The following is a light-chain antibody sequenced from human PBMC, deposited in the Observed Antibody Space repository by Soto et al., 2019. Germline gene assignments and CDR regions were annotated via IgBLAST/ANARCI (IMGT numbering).Light chain of an antibody. CDR2: DAS. Sequence: DVQVTQSPSTLSAPAGDTVTITCRASEDINNWLAWYQQRPGKPPTLLIYDASTLDSGVPLRFGGSGSGTDFTLIINSLQPDDVGTYYCQQYKNYPHTFGRGTKLEIK. CDR1: EDINNW. CDR3: QQYKNYPHT. V-gene: IGKV1-5*01. J-gene: IGKJ2*01.